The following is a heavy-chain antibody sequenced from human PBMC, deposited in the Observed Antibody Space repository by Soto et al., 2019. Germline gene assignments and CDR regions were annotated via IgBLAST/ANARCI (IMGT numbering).Heavy chain of an antibody. CDR2: ISSSGSTI. CDR1: GFTFSRYE. V-gene: IGHV3-48*03. CDR3: ANPRQTSCPSGACLPPLDV. D-gene: IGHD2-21*01. J-gene: IGHJ6*02. Sequence: GGSLRLSCASSGFTFSRYEMNWVRQAAGNGLEWVSYISSSGSTIYYADSVKGRFTISRDRSTTTFYMELSSLRSDDTAVFYCANPRQTSCPSGACLPPLDVWGQGTTVTVSS.